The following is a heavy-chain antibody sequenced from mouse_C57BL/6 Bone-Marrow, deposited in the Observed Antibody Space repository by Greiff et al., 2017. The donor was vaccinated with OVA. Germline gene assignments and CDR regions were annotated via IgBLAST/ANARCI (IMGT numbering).Heavy chain of an antibody. V-gene: IGHV1-50*01. J-gene: IGHJ3*01. CDR1: GYTFTSYW. CDR3: AREEDYYGSSTFY. CDR2: IDPSDSYT. D-gene: IGHD1-1*01. Sequence: VQLQQPGAELVKPGASVKLSCKASGYTFTSYWMQWVKQRPGQGLEWIGEIDPSDSYTNYNQKFKGKATLTVDTSSSTAYMQLSSLTSEDSAVYYCAREEDYYGSSTFYWGQGTLVTVSA.